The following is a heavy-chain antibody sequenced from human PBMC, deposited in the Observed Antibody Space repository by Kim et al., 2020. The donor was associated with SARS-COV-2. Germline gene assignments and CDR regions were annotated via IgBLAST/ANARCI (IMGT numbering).Heavy chain of an antibody. V-gene: IGHV3-9*01. D-gene: IGHD3-10*01. J-gene: IGHJ4*02. Sequence: GGSLRLSCAASGFTFDDYAMHWVRQAPGKGLEWVSGISWNSAGIGYADSVKGRFTISRDNAKNSLYRHMNSLRPEDTALYYCAKEGFGETRDFNWGQGTLVTVSS. CDR2: ISWNSAGI. CDR1: GFTFDDYA. CDR3: AKEGFGETRDFN.